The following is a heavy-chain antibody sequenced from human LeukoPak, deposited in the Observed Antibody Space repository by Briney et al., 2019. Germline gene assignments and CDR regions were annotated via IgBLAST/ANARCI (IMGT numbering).Heavy chain of an antibody. V-gene: IGHV3-23*01. D-gene: IGHD3-16*02. CDR2: ISDNAGST. J-gene: IGHJ4*02. CDR3: ASKYDYVWGSYPDFDY. Sequence: GGSLRLSCAASGFTFSNNAMSWVRQAPGKGLEWVSVISDNAGSTYYADSVKGRFTISRDNSKNTLYLQMNSLRAEDTALYYCASKYDYVWGSYPDFDYWGQGTLVTVSS. CDR1: GFTFSNNA.